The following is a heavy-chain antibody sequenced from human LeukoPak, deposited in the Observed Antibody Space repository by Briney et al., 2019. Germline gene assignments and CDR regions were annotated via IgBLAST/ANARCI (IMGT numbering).Heavy chain of an antibody. CDR1: GGSFSGYY. Sequence: KSSETLSLTCAVYGGSFSGYYWSWIRQPPGKGLEWIGEINHSGSTNYSPSLKSRVTISVDTSKNQFSLKLSSVTAADTAVYYCARGQWLVTFFDYWGQGTLVTVSS. CDR2: INHSGST. CDR3: ARGQWLVTFFDY. J-gene: IGHJ4*02. V-gene: IGHV4-34*01. D-gene: IGHD6-19*01.